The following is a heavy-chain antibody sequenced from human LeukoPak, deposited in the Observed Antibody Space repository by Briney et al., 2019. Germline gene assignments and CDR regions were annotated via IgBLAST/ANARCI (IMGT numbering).Heavy chain of an antibody. CDR1: GYTFTSYY. CDR2: INPSGGST. D-gene: IGHD3-22*01. V-gene: IGHV1-46*01. J-gene: IGHJ3*02. Sequence: GASVKVSCKASGYTFTSYYMHWVRQAPGQGLEWMGIINPSGGSTSYAQKFQGRVTMTEDTSTDTAYMELSSLRSEDTAVYYCATLHYYDSKERVRDAFDIWGQGTMVTVSS. CDR3: ATLHYYDSKERVRDAFDI.